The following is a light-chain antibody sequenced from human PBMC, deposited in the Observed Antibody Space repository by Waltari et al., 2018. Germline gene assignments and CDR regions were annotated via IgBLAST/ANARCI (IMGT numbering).Light chain of an antibody. CDR1: SSDVGGHI. V-gene: IGLV1-44*01. J-gene: IGLJ1*01. CDR2: SNN. Sequence: QSVLTQPPSASGTPGQRVTSPCSGSSSDVGGHIVIWYQHLPGTAPKLLIHSNNQRPSGVPDRFSGSKSGTSASLAISGLQSEDEADYYCAAWDDSLNGYVFGTGTKVTVL. CDR3: AAWDDSLNGYV.